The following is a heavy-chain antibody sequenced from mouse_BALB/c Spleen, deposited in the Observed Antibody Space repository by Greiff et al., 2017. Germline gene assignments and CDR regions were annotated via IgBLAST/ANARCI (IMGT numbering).Heavy chain of an antibody. CDR3: ARDHYYGSSYAMDY. D-gene: IGHD1-1*01. CDR2: IWAGGST. J-gene: IGHJ4*01. CDR1: GFSLTSYG. Sequence: QVQLKQSGPGLVAPSQSLSITCTVSGFSLTSYGVHWVRQPPGKGLEWLGVIWAGGSTNYNSALMSRLSISKDNSKSQVFLKMNSLQTDDTARYYCARDHYYGSSYAMDYWGQGTSVTVSS. V-gene: IGHV2-9*02.